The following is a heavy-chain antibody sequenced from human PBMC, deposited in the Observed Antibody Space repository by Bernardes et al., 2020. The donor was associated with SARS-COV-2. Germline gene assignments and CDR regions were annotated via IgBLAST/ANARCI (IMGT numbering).Heavy chain of an antibody. V-gene: IGHV3-23*01. CDR2: LTASDDTT. CDR1: GFTFSDYY. CDR3: AKHQRVTSETIFDH. Sequence: GGSLRLSCAASGFTFSDYYMTWVRQAPGKGLEWVSTLTASDDTTSYADSVKGRFTISRDYSKNTLYLQMNSLRAEDTAVYYCAKHQRVTSETIFDHWGQGTLVTVSS. J-gene: IGHJ4*02. D-gene: IGHD4-4*01.